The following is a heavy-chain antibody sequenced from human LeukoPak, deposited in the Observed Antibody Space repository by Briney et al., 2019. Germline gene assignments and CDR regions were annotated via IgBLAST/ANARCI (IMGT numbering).Heavy chain of an antibody. CDR2: ISSNGGST. CDR1: GFTFSSYA. V-gene: IGHV3-64*01. D-gene: IGHD6-13*01. Sequence: GGSLRLSCAASGFTFSSYAMHWVRQAPGKGLEYVSAISSNGGSTYYANSVKGRFTISRDNSKNTLYLQMGSLRAEDMAVYYCARSRLAAAGKNWFDPWGQGTLVTVSS. J-gene: IGHJ5*02. CDR3: ARSRLAAAGKNWFDP.